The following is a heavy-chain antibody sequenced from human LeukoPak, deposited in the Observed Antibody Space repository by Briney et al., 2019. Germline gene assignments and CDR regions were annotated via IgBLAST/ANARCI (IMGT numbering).Heavy chain of an antibody. CDR3: AKEGYDSSGYYRSGIDY. CDR1: GFTFSSYG. Sequence: GGSLRLSCAASGFTFSSYGMHWVRQAPGKGLEWVAFIRYDGSNKYYADSVKGRFTISRDNSKNTLYLQMNSLRAEDTAVYYCAKEGYDSSGYYRSGIDYWGQGTLVTVSS. V-gene: IGHV3-30*02. J-gene: IGHJ4*02. D-gene: IGHD3-22*01. CDR2: IRYDGSNK.